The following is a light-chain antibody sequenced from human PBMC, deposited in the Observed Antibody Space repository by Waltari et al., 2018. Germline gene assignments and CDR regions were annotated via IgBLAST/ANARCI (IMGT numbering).Light chain of an antibody. CDR1: QSILYSCKSKSY. CDR3: QQYYALPRT. J-gene: IGKJ1*01. CDR2: WAS. Sequence: VMTQSPDSLAVSLGERVTINCKSSQSILYSCKSKSYLAWSQHKPGQPPMMLIYWASVREAGVPDRFRGSGSGTDFTLTITSLQAEDVAVYYCQQYYALPRTFGQGTKVEI. V-gene: IGKV4-1*01.